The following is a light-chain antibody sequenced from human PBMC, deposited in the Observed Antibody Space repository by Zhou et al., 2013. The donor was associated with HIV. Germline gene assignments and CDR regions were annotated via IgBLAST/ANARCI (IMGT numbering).Light chain of an antibody. CDR3: QQSYSTPPRT. CDR1: QSISSY. J-gene: IGKJ1*01. Sequence: DIQMTQSPSSLSASVGDRVTITCRASQSISSYLNWYQQKPGKAPKLLIYAASSLQSGVPSRFSGSGSGTDFTLTISSLQPEDFATYYCQQSYSTPPRTFGQGTKGGNQT. V-gene: IGKV1-39*01. CDR2: AAS.